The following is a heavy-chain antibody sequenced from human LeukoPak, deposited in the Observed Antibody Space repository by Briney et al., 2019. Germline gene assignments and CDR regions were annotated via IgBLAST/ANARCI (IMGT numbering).Heavy chain of an antibody. CDR1: GGSISSSSYY. V-gene: IGHV4-39*07. D-gene: IGHD5-12*01. J-gene: IGHJ5*02. CDR2: IYYSGGT. Sequence: PSETLSLTCTVSGGSISSSSYYWGWIRQPPGKGLEWIGSIYYSGGTYYNPSLKSRVTISVDTSKNQFSLKLSSVTAADTAVYYCAREGVGYDLGWFDPWGQGTLVTVSS. CDR3: AREGVGYDLGWFDP.